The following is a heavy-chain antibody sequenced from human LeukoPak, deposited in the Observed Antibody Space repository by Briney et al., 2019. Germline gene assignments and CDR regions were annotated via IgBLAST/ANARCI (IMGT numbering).Heavy chain of an antibody. V-gene: IGHV4-39*07. J-gene: IGHJ4*02. CDR2: IYYSGST. Sequence: SETLSLTCTVSGGSISSSRYYCGWIRQPPGKGLEWIGSIYYSGSTYYNPSLKSRVTISVDTSKNQFSLKLSSVTAADTAVYYCARDYGPVYYWGQGTLVTVST. D-gene: IGHD4-17*01. CDR1: GGSISSSRYY. CDR3: ARDYGPVYY.